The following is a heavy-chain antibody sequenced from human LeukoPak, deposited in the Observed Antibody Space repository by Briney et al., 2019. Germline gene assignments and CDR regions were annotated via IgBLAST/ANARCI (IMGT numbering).Heavy chain of an antibody. V-gene: IGHV4-59*01. CDR1: GGSISSYY. CDR3: AGPLYSGSYDAFDI. Sequence: PSETLSLTCTVSGGSISSYYWSWIRQPPGKGLEWSGYIYYSGSTNYNPSLKSRVTISVDTSKNQFSLKLSSVTAADTAVYYCAGPLYSGSYDAFDIWGQGTMVTVSS. J-gene: IGHJ3*02. D-gene: IGHD1-26*01. CDR2: IYYSGST.